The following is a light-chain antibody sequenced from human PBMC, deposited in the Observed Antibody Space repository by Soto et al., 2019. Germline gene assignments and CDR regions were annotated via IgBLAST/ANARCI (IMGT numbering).Light chain of an antibody. CDR2: DAC. J-gene: IGKJ4*01. Sequence: DIQMTQSPSSVSASVGDRVTITCRASQGINRWLAWYRQKLGKAPKLLIFDACSLQSGVTSRFSGSGSGTDFTLTISSLQPEDFATYDCQQANSFPLTFGGGTKVDIK. V-gene: IGKV1D-12*01. CDR1: QGINRW. CDR3: QQANSFPLT.